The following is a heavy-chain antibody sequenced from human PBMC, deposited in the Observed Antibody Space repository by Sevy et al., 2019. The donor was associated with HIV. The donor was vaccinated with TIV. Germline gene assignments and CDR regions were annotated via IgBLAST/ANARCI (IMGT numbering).Heavy chain of an antibody. J-gene: IGHJ4*02. D-gene: IGHD2-21*01. V-gene: IGHV3-30*02. Sequence: GESLKISCAASGFSYSSYGMHWVRQAPGKGLEWVAYIQYDGSNKDYADSVKGRFIISRDNSKNTLDLQMNSLRVEDTAVYYCVKEGGGEGGDHWGQGTLVTVSS. CDR1: GFSYSSYG. CDR2: IQYDGSNK. CDR3: VKEGGGEGGDH.